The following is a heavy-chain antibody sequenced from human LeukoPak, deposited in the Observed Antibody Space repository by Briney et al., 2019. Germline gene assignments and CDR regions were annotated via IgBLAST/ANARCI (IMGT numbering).Heavy chain of an antibody. CDR2: INQGGSVK. D-gene: IGHD5-12*01. V-gene: IGHV3-7*01. J-gene: IGHJ4*02. CDR3: ARVGYSGWNLEY. CDR1: GFTIRSYW. Sequence: PGGSLRLSCAASGFTIRSYWMSWVRQAPGQGLEWVANINQGGSVKYYADSVKGRFTISRDDAKNSLYVQMNRLRDEDTAVYYCARVGYSGWNLEYWGQGTLVTVSS.